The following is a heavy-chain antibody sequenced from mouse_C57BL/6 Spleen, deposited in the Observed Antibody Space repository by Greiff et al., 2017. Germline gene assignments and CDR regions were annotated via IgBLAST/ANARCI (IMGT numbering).Heavy chain of an antibody. Sequence: EVKLVESGGGLVKPGGSLKLSCAASGFTFSDYGMHWVRQAPEKGLEWVAYISSGSSTIYYADTVKGRFTISRDNAKNTLFLQMTSLRSEDTAMYYCARPLSEAWFAYWGQGTLVTVSA. V-gene: IGHV5-17*01. CDR2: ISSGSSTI. CDR1: GFTFSDYG. J-gene: IGHJ3*01. CDR3: ARPLSEAWFAY.